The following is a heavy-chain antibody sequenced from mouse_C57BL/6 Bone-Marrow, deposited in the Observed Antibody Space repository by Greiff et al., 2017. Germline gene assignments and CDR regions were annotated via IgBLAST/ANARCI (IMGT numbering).Heavy chain of an antibody. CDR3: ARCITTVVPVFLDY. V-gene: IGHV1-81*01. D-gene: IGHD1-1*01. Sequence: QVQLQQSGAELVRPGASVKLSCKASGYTFTSYGISWVKQRTGQGLEWIGEIYPRSGNTYYNEKFKGKATLTADKSSSTAYMELRSLTSEDSAVYFCARCITTVVPVFLDYWGQGTSVTVSS. CDR1: GYTFTSYG. J-gene: IGHJ4*01. CDR2: IYPRSGNT.